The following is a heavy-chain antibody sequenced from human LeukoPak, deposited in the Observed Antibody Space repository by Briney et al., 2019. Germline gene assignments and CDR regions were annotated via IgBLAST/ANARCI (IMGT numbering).Heavy chain of an antibody. V-gene: IGHV1-8*01. CDR3: ARGVPRYYYYYYGMDV. CDR2: MNPNSGNT. CDR1: GYTFTSYD. Sequence: ASVKVSCKASGYTFTSYDINWVRQATGQGLEWMGWMNPNSGNTGYAQKFQGRVTMTRNTSISTAYMELSSLRSEDTAMYYCARGVPRYYYYYYGMDVWGQGTTVTVSS. D-gene: IGHD4/OR15-4a*01. J-gene: IGHJ6*02.